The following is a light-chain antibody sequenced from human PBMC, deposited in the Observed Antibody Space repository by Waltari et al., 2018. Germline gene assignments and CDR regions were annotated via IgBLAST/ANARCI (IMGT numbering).Light chain of an antibody. CDR1: QNISRW. CDR2: ATS. J-gene: IGKJ2*01. Sequence: DIQMTQSPSSVSPSFGDRFPIPCRASQNISRWLAWYQQKPGQAPALLVYATSNLQRGVPSRFSGSTSGTDFTDFTLTIASLQPEDFATYYCQQLKAFPHTFGQGTSLEI. CDR3: QQLKAFPHT. V-gene: IGKV1-12*01.